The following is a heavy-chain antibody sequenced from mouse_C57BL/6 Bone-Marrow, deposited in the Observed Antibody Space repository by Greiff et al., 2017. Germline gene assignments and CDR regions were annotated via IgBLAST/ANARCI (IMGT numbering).Heavy chain of an antibody. V-gene: IGHV7-3*01. CDR3: ASLYYYGSSLWYFDV. D-gene: IGHD1-1*01. CDR1: GFTFTDYY. CDR2: IRNKANGYTT. Sequence: EVQGVESGGGLVQPGGSLSLSCAASGFTFTDYYMSWVRQPPGKALEWLGFIRNKANGYTTEYSASVKGRFTISRDNSQSILYLQMNALRAEDSATYYCASLYYYGSSLWYFDVWGTGTTVTVSS. J-gene: IGHJ1*03.